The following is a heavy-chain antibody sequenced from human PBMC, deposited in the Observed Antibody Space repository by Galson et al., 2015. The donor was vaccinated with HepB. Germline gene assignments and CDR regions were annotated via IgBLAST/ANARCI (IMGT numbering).Heavy chain of an antibody. V-gene: IGHV3-23*01. CDR2: ISGSGGST. D-gene: IGHD3-16*02. Sequence: SLRLSCAASGFTFSSYAMSWVRQAPGKGLEWVSAISGSGGSTYYADSVKGRFTISRDNSKNTLYLQMNSLRAEDTAVYYCAKGATLPRITFGGVIAGDYFDYWGQGTLVTVSS. J-gene: IGHJ4*02. CDR3: AKGATLPRITFGGVIAGDYFDY. CDR1: GFTFSSYA.